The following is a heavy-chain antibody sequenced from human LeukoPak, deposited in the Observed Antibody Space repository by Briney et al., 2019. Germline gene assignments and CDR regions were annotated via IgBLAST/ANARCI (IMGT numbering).Heavy chain of an antibody. J-gene: IGHJ5*02. V-gene: IGHV4-39*01. CDR1: GGSISSSSYY. CDR3: ARHYYGSGSYSASHTSNNWFDP. Sequence: SETLSLTCTVSGGSISSSSYYWGWIRQPPGKGLEWIGSIYYSGSTYYNPSLKSRVTISVDTSKNQFSLKLSSVTAADTAVYYCARHYYGSGSYSASHTSNNWFDPWGQGTLVTVSS. CDR2: IYYSGST. D-gene: IGHD3-10*01.